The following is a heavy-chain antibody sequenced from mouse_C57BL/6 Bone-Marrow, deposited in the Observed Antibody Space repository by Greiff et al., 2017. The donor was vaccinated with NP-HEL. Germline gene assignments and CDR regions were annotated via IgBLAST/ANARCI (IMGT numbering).Heavy chain of an antibody. D-gene: IGHD1-1*01. J-gene: IGHJ3*01. V-gene: IGHV14-3*01. CDR2: IDPANGNT. CDR3: ANYYGSRGPWFAY. CDR1: GFNIKNTY. Sequence: VQLKESVAELVRPGASVKLSCTASGFNIKNTYMHWVKQRPEQGLEWIGRIDPANGNTKYAPKFQGKATITADTSSNTAYLQLSSLTSEDTASYYCANYYGSRGPWFAYWGQGTLVTVSA.